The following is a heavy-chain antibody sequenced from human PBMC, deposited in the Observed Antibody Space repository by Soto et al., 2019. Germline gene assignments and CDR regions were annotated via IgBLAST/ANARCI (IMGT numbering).Heavy chain of an antibody. CDR1: GASIRGSKW. J-gene: IGHJ5*02. CDR3: ARDKANVGGYNQFDP. Sequence: SETLSLTCAVSGASIRGSKWWSWVRQPPGKGLEWIGDIYHSGTTNYNPSLKSRVTMSVDKSKNQFSLNLTSVAAADTAVYYCARDKANVGGYNQFDPWGPGTLVTVSS. D-gene: IGHD3-16*01. CDR2: IYHSGTT. V-gene: IGHV4-4*02.